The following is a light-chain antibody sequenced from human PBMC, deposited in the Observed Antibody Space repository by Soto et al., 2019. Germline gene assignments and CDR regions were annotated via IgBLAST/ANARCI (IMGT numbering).Light chain of an antibody. CDR2: STS. J-gene: IGKJ4*01. Sequence: EVVLTQSPATLSLSPGERAALSCEASQSVHNFLAWYQQKPGQAPRLLIYSTSIMAAGIPDRFSGSGSGTDFTLTISSLEPEDFAVYYCQQRSDWPLTFGGGTKVDIK. V-gene: IGKV3-11*01. CDR1: QSVHNF. CDR3: QQRSDWPLT.